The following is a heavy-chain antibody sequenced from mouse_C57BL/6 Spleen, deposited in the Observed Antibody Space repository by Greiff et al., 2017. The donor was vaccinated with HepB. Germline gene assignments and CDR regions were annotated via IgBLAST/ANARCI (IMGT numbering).Heavy chain of an antibody. Sequence: QVQLKQSGPELVKPGASVKISCKASGYTFTDYYINWVKQRPGQGLEWIGWIFPGSGSTYYNEKFKGKATLTVDKSSSTAYMLLSSLTSEDSAVYFCARWDDYDSYWYFDVWGTGTTVTVSS. CDR1: GYTFTDYY. J-gene: IGHJ1*03. CDR2: IFPGSGST. V-gene: IGHV1-75*01. CDR3: ARWDDYDSYWYFDV. D-gene: IGHD2-4*01.